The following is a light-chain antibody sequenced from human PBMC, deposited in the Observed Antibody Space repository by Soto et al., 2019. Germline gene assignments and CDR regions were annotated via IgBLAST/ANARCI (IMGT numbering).Light chain of an antibody. J-gene: IGKJ2*01. Sequence: EIVLTQSPGTLYLPPGERATLSCRASQSVNLNYLAWYEQRPGQAPRLLIYGQSRRASGIPDRFSGGGSGTDFTLTISRLEPEDFAVYYCRQFGDFPYTFGQGTKVDIK. CDR3: RQFGDFPYT. CDR2: GQS. V-gene: IGKV3-20*01. CDR1: QSVNLNY.